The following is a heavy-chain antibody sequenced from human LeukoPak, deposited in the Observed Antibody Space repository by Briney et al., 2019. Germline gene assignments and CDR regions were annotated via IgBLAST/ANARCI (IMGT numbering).Heavy chain of an antibody. CDR1: GFTFSSYG. V-gene: IGHV3-30*18. Sequence: PGGSLRLSCAASGFTFSSYGMHWVRQAPGKGLEWVAVISYDGSNKYYADSVKGRFTISRDNSKNTLYLQMNSLRAEDTAVYYCAKDSRVGGGRSIAALVCYYGMDVWGQGTTVTVSS. CDR2: ISYDGSNK. J-gene: IGHJ6*02. CDR3: AKDSRVGGGRSIAALVCYYGMDV. D-gene: IGHD6-6*01.